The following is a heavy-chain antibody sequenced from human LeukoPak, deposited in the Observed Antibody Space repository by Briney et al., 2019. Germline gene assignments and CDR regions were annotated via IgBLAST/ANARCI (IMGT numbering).Heavy chain of an antibody. V-gene: IGHV3-11*04. J-gene: IGHJ3*02. Sequence: PGGSLRLSCAASGFTFSDYYMSWIRQAPGKRLEWVSYISSSGSTIYYADSVKGRFTISRDNAKNSLYLQMNSLRAEDTAVYYCARDRSPFSPLDAFDIWGQGTMVTVSS. CDR3: ARDRSPFSPLDAFDI. CDR2: ISSSGSTI. CDR1: GFTFSDYY.